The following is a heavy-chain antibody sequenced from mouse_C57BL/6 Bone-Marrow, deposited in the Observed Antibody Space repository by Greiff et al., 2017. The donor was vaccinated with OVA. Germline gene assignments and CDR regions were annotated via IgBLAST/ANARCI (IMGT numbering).Heavy chain of an antibody. CDR3: THYYGSRWYFDV. D-gene: IGHD1-1*01. CDR1: GFNIKDDY. V-gene: IGHV14-4*01. Sequence: VQLQSGAELVRPGASVKLSCTASGFNIKDDYMHWVKQRPEQGLEWIGWIDPENGDTEYASKFQGKATITADTSSNTAYLQLSSLTSEDTAVYYCTHYYGSRWYFDVWGTGTTVTVSS. J-gene: IGHJ1*03. CDR2: IDPENGDT.